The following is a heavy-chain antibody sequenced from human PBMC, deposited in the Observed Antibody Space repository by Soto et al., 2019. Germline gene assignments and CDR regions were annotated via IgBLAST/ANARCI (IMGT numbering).Heavy chain of an antibody. CDR1: GYSFTSYW. Sequence: PGESLKISCNGSGYSFTSYWIGSVRQMPWKGLEGMGIIYPGDSDTRYSPSFQGQVTISAGKAISTAYLQWSSLKASDTAMYYCARDFWSGYPNNNWFDPWGQRTLVHVSS. J-gene: IGHJ5*02. V-gene: IGHV5-51*01. D-gene: IGHD3-3*01. CDR3: ARDFWSGYPNNNWFDP. CDR2: IYPGDSDT.